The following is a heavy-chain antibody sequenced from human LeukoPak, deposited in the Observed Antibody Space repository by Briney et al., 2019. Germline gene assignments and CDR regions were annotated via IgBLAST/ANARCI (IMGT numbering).Heavy chain of an antibody. Sequence: GGSLRLSCSASGFTFSAYGMHWVRQPPGKGLEWVAVISYDGSNKYYADSVKGRFTISRDNSKNTLYLQMNSLRAEDTAVYYCARDFNDFWSGLDYWGQGTLVTVSS. D-gene: IGHD3-3*01. CDR3: ARDFNDFWSGLDY. CDR1: GFTFSAYG. J-gene: IGHJ4*02. CDR2: ISYDGSNK. V-gene: IGHV3-30*19.